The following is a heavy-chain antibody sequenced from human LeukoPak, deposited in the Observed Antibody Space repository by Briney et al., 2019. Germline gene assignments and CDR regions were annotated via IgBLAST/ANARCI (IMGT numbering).Heavy chain of an antibody. J-gene: IGHJ5*02. Sequence: PGGSLRLSCAASGFTFSSYGMHWVRQAPGKGLEWVAVISYDGSNKYYADSVKGRFTISRGNSKNTLYLQMNSLRAEDTAVYYCAKGVGWFDPWGQGTLVTVSS. CDR2: ISYDGSNK. CDR1: GFTFSSYG. CDR3: AKGVGWFDP. V-gene: IGHV3-30*18.